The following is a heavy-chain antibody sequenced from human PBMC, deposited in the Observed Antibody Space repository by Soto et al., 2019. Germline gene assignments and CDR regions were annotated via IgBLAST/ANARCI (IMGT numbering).Heavy chain of an antibody. J-gene: IGHJ4*02. Sequence: QVQLVQSGAEVKKPGSSVKVSCKASGGTFSTSAISWVRQAPGQGLEWMGAVNPIFGTTNFAQKFQGRVTITADKSTTTAYMELSSLTSKATAVYYCARGGIVATIDYWGQGTLVTVSS. CDR1: GGTFSTSA. D-gene: IGHD5-12*01. V-gene: IGHV1-69*06. CDR3: ARGGIVATIDY. CDR2: VNPIFGTT.